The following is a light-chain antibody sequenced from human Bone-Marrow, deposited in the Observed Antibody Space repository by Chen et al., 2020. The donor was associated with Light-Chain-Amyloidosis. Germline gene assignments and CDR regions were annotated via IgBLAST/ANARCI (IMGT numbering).Light chain of an antibody. CDR3: QQYNNWPRT. V-gene: IGKV3-15*01. CDR2: GAS. CDR1: QSVSSN. J-gene: IGKJ1*01. Sequence: EIVMTQSPATLSVSPGERATLSCRASQSVSSNLAWYQQKPGQAHRLLIYGASTRATGIPARFSGSGSGTEFTLTISSLQSEDFAVYYWQQYNNWPRTFGQGTKVEIK.